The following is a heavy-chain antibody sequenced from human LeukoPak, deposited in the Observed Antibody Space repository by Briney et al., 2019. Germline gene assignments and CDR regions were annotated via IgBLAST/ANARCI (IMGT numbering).Heavy chain of an antibody. V-gene: IGHV4-39*01. CDR1: GGSVIGSSYY. J-gene: IGHJ4*02. D-gene: IGHD3-10*01. CDR2: IHYSGRT. CDR3: ASSGNYYFTLDS. Sequence: SETLSLTCTVSGGSVIGSSYYWGWIRQPPGKGLEGIGAIHYSGRTYYNPSLKSRVTLYVHTPKNQFSLNLTSVTAADTAVYYCASSGNYYFTLDSWGQGTLVTVSS.